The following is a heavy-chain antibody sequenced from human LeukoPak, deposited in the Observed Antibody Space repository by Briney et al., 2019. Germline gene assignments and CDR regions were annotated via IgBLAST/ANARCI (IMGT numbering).Heavy chain of an antibody. CDR1: GFTFSSYW. CDR2: INQDGSQK. V-gene: IGHV3-7*01. D-gene: IGHD3-10*01. J-gene: IGHJ3*02. Sequence: PGGSLRLSCAASGFTFSSYWMSWVRQAPGKGPEWVANINQDGSQKYYVDSVKGRFTISRDNARSSLFLQMNSVRAEDTAVYYCARDRGWGAYDIWGQGTMVTVS. CDR3: ARDRGWGAYDI.